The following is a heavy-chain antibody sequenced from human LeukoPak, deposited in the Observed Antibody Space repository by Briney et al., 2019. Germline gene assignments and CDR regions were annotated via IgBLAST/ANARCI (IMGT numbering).Heavy chain of an antibody. CDR3: ASVEQWLDAFDI. D-gene: IGHD6-19*01. CDR1: GGTFSSYA. J-gene: IGHJ3*02. Sequence: SVKVSCKASGGTFSSYAISWVRQAPGQGLEWMGRIIPIFGTANYAQKFQGRVTVTTDESTSTAYMELSSLRSEDTAVYYCASVEQWLDAFDIWGQGTMVTVSS. V-gene: IGHV1-69*05. CDR2: IIPIFGTA.